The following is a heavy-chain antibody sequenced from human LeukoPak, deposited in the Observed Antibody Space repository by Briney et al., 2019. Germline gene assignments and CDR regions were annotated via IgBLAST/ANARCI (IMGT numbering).Heavy chain of an antibody. D-gene: IGHD3-10*01. V-gene: IGHV3-7*01. CDR3: ARVEALYNSGSVWAY. Sequence: PGGSLRLSCEASGFTFTKFWMSWVRQAPGKGLEWVANIQEDGKKENYVDSVRGRFTISRDNAKNSIYLQMNSLRVEDTAVYYCARVEALYNSGSVWAYWGQGTLVTVSS. CDR1: GFTFTKFW. CDR2: IQEDGKKE. J-gene: IGHJ4*02.